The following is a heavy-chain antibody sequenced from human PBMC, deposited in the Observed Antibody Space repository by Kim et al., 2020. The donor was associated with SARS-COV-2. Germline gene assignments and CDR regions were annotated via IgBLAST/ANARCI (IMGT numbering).Heavy chain of an antibody. D-gene: IGHD3-22*01. CDR3: ARNYYDSSGYDY. Sequence: NYAQKFQGRVTITADESTSTAYMELSSLRSEDTAVYYCARNYYDSSGYDYWGQGTLVTVSS. J-gene: IGHJ4*02. V-gene: IGHV1-69*01.